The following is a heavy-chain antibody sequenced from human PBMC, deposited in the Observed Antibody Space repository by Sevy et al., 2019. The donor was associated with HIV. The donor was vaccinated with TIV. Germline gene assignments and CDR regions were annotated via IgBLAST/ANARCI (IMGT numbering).Heavy chain of an antibody. V-gene: IGHV3-30*18. CDR1: GFTFRSYG. D-gene: IGHD2-2*02. CDR2: ISYDGSNK. J-gene: IGHJ4*02. CDR3: AKDLGSGSKSQLLYGAFDY. Sequence: GGSLRLSCAASGFTFRSYGMYWVRQAPGKGLEWVAVISYDGSNKYYADSVKGRSTISSDNSKKTLYLKMNSLRAEETAVYYCAKDLGSGSKSQLLYGAFDYWGQGTLVTVSS.